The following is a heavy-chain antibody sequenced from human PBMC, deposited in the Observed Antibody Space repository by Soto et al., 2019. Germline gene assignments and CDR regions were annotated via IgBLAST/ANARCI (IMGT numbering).Heavy chain of an antibody. J-gene: IGHJ4*02. CDR1: GFTFSSYA. D-gene: IGHD3-16*02. V-gene: IGHV3-23*01. CDR2: ISGSGGST. CDR3: EKAAEVYDYVWGSYRNYFDY. Sequence: EVQLLESGGGLVQPGGSLRLSCAASGFTFSSYAMSWVRQAPGKGLEWVSAISGSGGSTYYADSVKGRFTSARDNSKNTLYLQMNSLRAEDPAVYYCEKAAEVYDYVWGSYRNYFDYWGQGTLVTVSS.